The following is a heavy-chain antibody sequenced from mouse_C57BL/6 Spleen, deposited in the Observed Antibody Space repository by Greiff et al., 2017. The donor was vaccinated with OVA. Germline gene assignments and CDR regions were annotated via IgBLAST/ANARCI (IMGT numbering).Heavy chain of an antibody. J-gene: IGHJ2*01. D-gene: IGHD1-2*01. CDR1: GYTFTSYW. Sequence: VQLQQPGAELVKPGASVKLSCKASGYTFTSYWMQWVKQRPGPGLEWIGEIDPSDSYTNYNQKFKGKATLTVDTSSSTAYMQLSSLTSEDSAVYYCARRSGWDYFDYWGQGTTLTVSS. CDR2: IDPSDSYT. V-gene: IGHV1-50*01. CDR3: ARRSGWDYFDY.